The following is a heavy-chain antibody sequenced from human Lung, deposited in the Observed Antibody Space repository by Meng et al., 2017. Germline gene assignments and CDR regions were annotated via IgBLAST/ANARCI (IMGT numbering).Heavy chain of an antibody. CDR2: ISCYNGDT. J-gene: IGHJ4*02. CDR3: ARDPSNTSGRYAYFDY. CDR1: GYTFTHHG. V-gene: IGHV1-18*01. Sequence: QVQLVQSAAEMKKPGASVKVSCKASGYTFTHHGIIWIRQAPGQGLEWMGWISCYNGDTNYAQNLQGRVTMTIDKSTRTAYMDLRSLRSDDTAVYYCARDPSNTSGRYAYFDYWGQGTLVTVSS. D-gene: IGHD6-19*01.